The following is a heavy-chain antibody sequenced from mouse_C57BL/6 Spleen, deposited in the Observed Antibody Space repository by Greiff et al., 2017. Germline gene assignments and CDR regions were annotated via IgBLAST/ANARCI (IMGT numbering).Heavy chain of an antibody. CDR1: GYTFTSYW. Sequence: QVQLKQPGAELVKPGASVKLSCKASGYTFTSYWMHWVKQRPGQGLEWIGMIHPNSGSTNYNEKFKSKATLTVDKSSSTAYMQLSSLTSEDSAVYYCATPYSNPFAMDYWGQGTSVTVSS. V-gene: IGHV1-64*01. CDR2: IHPNSGST. J-gene: IGHJ4*01. CDR3: ATPYSNPFAMDY. D-gene: IGHD2-5*01.